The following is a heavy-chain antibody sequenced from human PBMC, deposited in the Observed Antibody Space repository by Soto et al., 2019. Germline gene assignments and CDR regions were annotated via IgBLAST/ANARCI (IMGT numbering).Heavy chain of an antibody. CDR3: TTASYVWGSYRLSLDY. V-gene: IGHV3-49*03. J-gene: IGHJ4*02. CDR1: GFTFGDYA. CDR2: IRSKAYGGTT. D-gene: IGHD3-16*02. Sequence: PGGSLRLSCTASGFTFGDYAMSWFRQAPGKGLEWVGFIRSKAYGGTTEYAASVKGRFTISRDDSKNTLYLQMNSLKTEDTAVYYCTTASYVWGSYRLSLDYWGQGTLVTVSS.